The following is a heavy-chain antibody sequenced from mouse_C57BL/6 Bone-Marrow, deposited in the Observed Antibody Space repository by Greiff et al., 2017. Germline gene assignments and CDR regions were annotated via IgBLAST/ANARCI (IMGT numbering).Heavy chain of an antibody. D-gene: IGHD1-2*01. J-gene: IGHJ1*03. V-gene: IGHV5-4*01. CDR3: ARVTTAFDV. Sequence: EVQLQESGGGLVKPGGSLKLSCAASGFTFSSYAMSWVRQTPEKRLEWVATISDGGSYTYYPDNVKGRFTISRDNAKNNLYLQMSHLKSEDTAMYYCARVTTAFDVWGTGTTVTVSS. CDR2: ISDGGSYT. CDR1: GFTFSSYA.